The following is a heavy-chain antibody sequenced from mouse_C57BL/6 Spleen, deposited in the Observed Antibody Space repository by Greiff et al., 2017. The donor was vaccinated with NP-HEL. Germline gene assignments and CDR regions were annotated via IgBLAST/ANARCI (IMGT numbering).Heavy chain of an antibody. CDR1: GYTFTSYW. V-gene: IGHV1-50*01. D-gene: IGHD2-1*01. J-gene: IGHJ1*03. Sequence: QVQLQQPGAELVKPGASVKLSCKASGYTFTSYWMQWVKQRPGQGLEWIGEIDPSDSYTNYNQKFKGKATLTVDTSSSTAYMQRSSLTSEDSAVYYCARRREDYGNWYFDVWGTGTTVTVSS. CDR2: IDPSDSYT. CDR3: ARRREDYGNWYFDV.